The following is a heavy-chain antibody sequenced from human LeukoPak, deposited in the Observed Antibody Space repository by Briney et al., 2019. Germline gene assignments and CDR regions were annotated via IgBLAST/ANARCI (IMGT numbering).Heavy chain of an antibody. CDR3: ARVGGSSGYYFDF. D-gene: IGHD3-22*01. Sequence: PGGSLRLSCVVSGFIFSSYEMNWVRQAPGKGLEWVSYISGSGSSIYYADSVKGRFTIFRDNAKNSLYLQMNSLRVEDTAVYYCARVGGSSGYYFDFWGQGTLVTVSS. V-gene: IGHV3-48*03. CDR2: ISGSGSSI. CDR1: GFIFSSYE. J-gene: IGHJ4*02.